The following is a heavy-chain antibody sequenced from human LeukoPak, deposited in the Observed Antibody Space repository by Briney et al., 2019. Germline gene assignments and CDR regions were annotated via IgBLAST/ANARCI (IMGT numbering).Heavy chain of an antibody. V-gene: IGHV3-20*04. Sequence: GGSLRLSCAASGFTFDDYGMSWVRQAPGKGLEWVSGINWNGGSTGYADSVKGRFTISRDNAKNYLYLQMNSLRAEDTALYYCARDRSWMDAFDIWGQGTMVTVSS. D-gene: IGHD1-1*01. CDR1: GFTFDDYG. J-gene: IGHJ3*02. CDR2: INWNGGST. CDR3: ARDRSWMDAFDI.